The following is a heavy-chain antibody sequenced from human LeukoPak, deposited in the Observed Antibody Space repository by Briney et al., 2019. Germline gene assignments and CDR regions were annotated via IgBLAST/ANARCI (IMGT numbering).Heavy chain of an antibody. D-gene: IGHD1-26*01. CDR2: ISAHDGTR. Sequence: GASVKVSCKASGYTFTSYGITWVRRAPGQGLEWMGWISAHDGTRNYALKHEDRVTMTTDTSTSTAYMELRGLTSDDTAVYYCASRFTLYSGGHFYFDYGGQGPLVPVPS. CDR1: GYTFTSYG. V-gene: IGHV1-18*01. J-gene: IGHJ4*02. CDR3: ASRFTLYSGGHFYFDY.